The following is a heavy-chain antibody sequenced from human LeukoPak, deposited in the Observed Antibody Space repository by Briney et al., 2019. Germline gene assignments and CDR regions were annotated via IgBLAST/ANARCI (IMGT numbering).Heavy chain of an antibody. Sequence: ASVKVSCKASGYTFTSYYMHWVRQAPGQGLEWMGWISPNSGGTNYAQKFQGRVTMTRDTSISTAYMELSRLRSDDTAVYYCARDQSLAAGSDYWGQGTLVTVSS. D-gene: IGHD6-13*01. CDR1: GYTFTSYY. CDR3: ARDQSLAAGSDY. V-gene: IGHV1-2*02. CDR2: ISPNSGGT. J-gene: IGHJ4*02.